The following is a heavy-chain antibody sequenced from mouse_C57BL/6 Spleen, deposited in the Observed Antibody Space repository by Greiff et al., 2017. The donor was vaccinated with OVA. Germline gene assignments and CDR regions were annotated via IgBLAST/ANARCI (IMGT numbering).Heavy chain of an antibody. V-gene: IGHV5-9-1*02. CDR2: ISSGGDYI. J-gene: IGHJ4*01. CDR1: GFTFSSYA. CDR3: TRDVYDGFPMDY. D-gene: IGHD2-3*01. Sequence: EVMLVESGEGLVKPGGSLKLSCAASGFTFSSYAMSWVRQTPEKRLEWVAYISSGGDYIYYADTVKGRFTISRDNARNTLYLQMSSLKSEDTAMYYCTRDVYDGFPMDYWGQGTSVTVSS.